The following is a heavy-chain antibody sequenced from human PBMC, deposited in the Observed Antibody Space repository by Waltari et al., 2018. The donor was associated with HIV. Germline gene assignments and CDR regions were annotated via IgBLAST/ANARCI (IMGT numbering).Heavy chain of an antibody. Sequence: QVQLQESGPGLVKPSQTLSLTCTVSGGSISSGGYYWSWIRQHPGQGLEWIGNIYYSGSTYDHPSLKSRVTISVDTSKKQFSLELSSVTAAYTAVYYCARELWGSLGGYFDYWGQGTLVTVSS. J-gene: IGHJ4*02. V-gene: IGHV4-31*03. D-gene: IGHD1-26*01. CDR2: IYYSGST. CDR3: ARELWGSLGGYFDY. CDR1: GGSISSGGYY.